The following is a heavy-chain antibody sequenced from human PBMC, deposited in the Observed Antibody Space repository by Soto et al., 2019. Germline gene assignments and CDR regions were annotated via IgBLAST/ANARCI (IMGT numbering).Heavy chain of an antibody. CDR3: ARGPLYYYGSVSLPYYFDY. J-gene: IGHJ4*02. Sequence: QVQLVQSGAEVKKPGSSVKVSCKASGGTFSSYTISWVRQAPGQGLEWMGRIIPILGIANYAQKFQGRVTITADKSTSTAYMELSSLRSEDTAVYYCARGPLYYYGSVSLPYYFDYWGQGTLVTVSS. D-gene: IGHD3-10*01. V-gene: IGHV1-69*02. CDR1: GGTFSSYT. CDR2: IIPILGIA.